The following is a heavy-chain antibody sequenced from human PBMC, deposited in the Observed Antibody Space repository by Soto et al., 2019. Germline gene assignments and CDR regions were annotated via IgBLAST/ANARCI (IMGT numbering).Heavy chain of an antibody. CDR3: ARWDDYGASDQYHFDQ. Sequence: QVQLVPSGPEVQKPGAALKVSCKASVYTFTASGISWVRQAPGQGLAWMGWTSIYKGHTEYSPKFLGRVVMTTDTSADTAYLELKSLRPDDAALYYCARWDDYGASDQYHFDQWGQGTLVTVSS. CDR1: VYTFTASG. D-gene: IGHD4-17*01. V-gene: IGHV1-18*01. J-gene: IGHJ4*02. CDR2: TSIYKGHT.